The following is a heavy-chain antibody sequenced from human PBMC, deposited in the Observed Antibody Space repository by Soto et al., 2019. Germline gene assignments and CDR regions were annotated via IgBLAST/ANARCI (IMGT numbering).Heavy chain of an antibody. CDR2: ISGGGGST. Sequence: GGSLRISCAAAGFTFSSYAMSWVRQAPGEGLEWVSAISGGGGSTYYADSVKGRFTISRDNSKNTLYLQMNSLRAEDTAVYYCAKVRRESGFYYYYGMDVWGQGTTVTVSS. V-gene: IGHV3-23*01. CDR1: GFTFSSYA. J-gene: IGHJ6*02. CDR3: AKVRRESGFYYYYGMDV.